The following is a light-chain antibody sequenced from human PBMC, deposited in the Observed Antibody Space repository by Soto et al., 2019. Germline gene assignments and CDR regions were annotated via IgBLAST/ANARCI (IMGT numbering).Light chain of an antibody. CDR3: SSYTSSNSYV. Sequence: QSALTQPASVSGSPGQSITISCTGTSSYVGGYNYVSWYQQHPGKAPKLMIYDVSNRPSGFSDRFSGSKSGNTASLTISGLQAEDEADYYCSSYTSSNSYVFGPGTKVTDL. CDR2: DVS. CDR1: SSYVGGYNY. V-gene: IGLV2-14*01. J-gene: IGLJ1*01.